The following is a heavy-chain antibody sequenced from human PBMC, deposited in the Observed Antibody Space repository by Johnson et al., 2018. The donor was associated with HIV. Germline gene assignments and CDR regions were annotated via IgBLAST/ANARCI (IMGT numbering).Heavy chain of an antibody. CDR1: GFTFDAYT. V-gene: IGHV3-43*01. CDR3: AKAQGSLPVEIYAFDI. Sequence: VQLVESGGVVAQIGGSLRLSCAASGFTFDAYTMYWVRQPPGKGLEWVSLIGWDGGSRYYGDSVKGRFTISRDNSKNSLYLQMNSRRTEDTALYYCAKAQGSLPVEIYAFDIWGQGTMVTVSS. D-gene: IGHD1-26*01. J-gene: IGHJ3*02. CDR2: IGWDGGSR.